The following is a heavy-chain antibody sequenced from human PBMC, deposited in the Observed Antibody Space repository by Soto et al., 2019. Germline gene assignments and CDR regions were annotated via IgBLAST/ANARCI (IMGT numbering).Heavy chain of an antibody. V-gene: IGHV3-23*01. CDR1: GFTFNAYS. CDR3: ARPDGATYNFRY. J-gene: IGHJ4*02. Sequence: DVQLLESGGRLVQPGGSLRLSCAASGFTFNAYSLSGVRQAPGKGLEWVSAISTTGGSTYYADSVKGRFTISRDNSQNTLSLQMNSLRAEDTAVYYCARPDGATYNFRYWGQGTLVTVSS. D-gene: IGHD1-1*01. CDR2: ISTTGGST.